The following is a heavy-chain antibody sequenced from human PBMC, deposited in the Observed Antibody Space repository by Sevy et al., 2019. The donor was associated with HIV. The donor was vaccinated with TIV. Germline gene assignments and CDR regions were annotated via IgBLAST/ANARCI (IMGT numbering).Heavy chain of an antibody. V-gene: IGHV3-30*04. D-gene: IGHD5-18*01. Sequence: GGSLRLSCAASGFTFSSYAMHWVRQAPGKGLEWVAVISYDGSNKYYADSVKGRFTISRDNSKNTLYLQMNSLRAEDTAVYYCARDPTSYGYMDYWGQGTLVTVSS. CDR1: GFTFSSYA. J-gene: IGHJ4*02. CDR3: ARDPTSYGYMDY. CDR2: ISYDGSNK.